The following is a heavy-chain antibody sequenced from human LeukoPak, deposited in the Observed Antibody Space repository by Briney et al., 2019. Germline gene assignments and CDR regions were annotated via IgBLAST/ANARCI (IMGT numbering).Heavy chain of an antibody. Sequence: ASVKVSCKASGYTFTSYDINWVRQATGQGLEWMGWMNPNSGNTGYAQKFQGRVTITRNTSISTAYMELSSLRSEDTAVYYCAKDRTPFGVVYYFDYWGQGTLVTVSS. CDR3: AKDRTPFGVVYYFDY. J-gene: IGHJ4*02. CDR2: MNPNSGNT. CDR1: GYTFTSYD. V-gene: IGHV1-8*03. D-gene: IGHD3-3*01.